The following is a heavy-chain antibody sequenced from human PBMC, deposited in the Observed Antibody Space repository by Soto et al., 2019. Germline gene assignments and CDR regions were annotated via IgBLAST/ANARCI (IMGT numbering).Heavy chain of an antibody. CDR2: MNPNSGNT. J-gene: IGHJ6*02. V-gene: IGHV1-8*01. CDR1: GYTFTSYD. Sequence: ASVKVSCKASGYTFTSYDINWVRQATGQGLEWMGWMNPNSGNTGYAQKFQGRVTMTRNTSISTAYMELSSLRSEDTAVYYCARVSFRSYSSSWYPTVGYGMDVWGQGTTVTVSS. CDR3: ARVSFRSYSSSWYPTVGYGMDV. D-gene: IGHD6-13*01.